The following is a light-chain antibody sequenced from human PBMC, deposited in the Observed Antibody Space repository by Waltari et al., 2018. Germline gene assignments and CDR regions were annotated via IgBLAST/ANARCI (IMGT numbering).Light chain of an antibody. CDR2: MDT. Sequence: SYELTQSPSVSVSTGQTARITCSGDALPDQYAFWYQQKPGQAPVLVIYMDTERPSGIPERFSGSSSRTTVTLTISGVQAEDEADYYCQSADSSGSLFGGGTKLTVL. V-gene: IGLV3-25*03. CDR3: QSADSSGSL. CDR1: ALPDQY. J-gene: IGLJ2*01.